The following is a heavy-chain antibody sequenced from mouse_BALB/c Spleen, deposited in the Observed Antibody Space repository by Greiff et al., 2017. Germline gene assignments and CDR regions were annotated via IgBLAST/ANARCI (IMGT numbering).Heavy chain of an antibody. J-gene: IGHJ4*01. CDR3: ARGGYRYEIYYAMDY. V-gene: IGHV1-14*01. Sequence: EVQLQQSGPELVKPGASVKMSCKASGYTFTSYVMHWVKQKPGQGLEWIGYINPYNDGTKYNEKFKGKATLTSDKSSSTAYMELSSLTSEDSAVYYCARGGYRYEIYYAMDYWGQGTSVTVSS. D-gene: IGHD2-14*01. CDR1: GYTFTSYV. CDR2: INPYNDGT.